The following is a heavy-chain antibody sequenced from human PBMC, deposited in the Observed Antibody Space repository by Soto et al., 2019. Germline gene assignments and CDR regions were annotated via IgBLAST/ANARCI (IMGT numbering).Heavy chain of an antibody. V-gene: IGHV4-4*02. CDR1: GGSISSSNW. J-gene: IGHJ6*02. D-gene: IGHD6-6*01. Sequence: SETLSLTCAVSGGSISSSNWWSWVRQPPGKGLEWIGEIYHSGSTNYNPSLKSRVTISVDKSKNQFSLKINSVTAADTAVYYCARVRTAYSSSALDVWGHATKVTVSS. CDR3: ARVRTAYSSSALDV. CDR2: IYHSGST.